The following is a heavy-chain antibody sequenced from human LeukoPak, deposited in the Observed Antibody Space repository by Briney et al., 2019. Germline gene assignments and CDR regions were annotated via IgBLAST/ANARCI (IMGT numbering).Heavy chain of an antibody. D-gene: IGHD6-19*01. CDR3: ARALIEEQWLVLSYYYYMDV. V-gene: IGHV4-59*12. J-gene: IGHJ6*03. Sequence: PSETLSLTCTVSGGSISSYYWSWIRQPPGKGLEWIGYIYYSGSTNYSPSLKSRVTISVDTSKNQFSLKLSSVTAADTAVYYCARALIEEQWLVLSYYYYMDVWGKGTTVTVSS. CDR2: IYYSGST. CDR1: GGSISSYY.